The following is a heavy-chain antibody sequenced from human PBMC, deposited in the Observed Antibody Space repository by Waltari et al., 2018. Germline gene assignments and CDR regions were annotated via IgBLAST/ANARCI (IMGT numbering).Heavy chain of an antibody. CDR3: ARVGGGHGAYDL. CDR2: INGEGKIA. CDR1: GCTFNNFW. D-gene: IGHD3-10*01. J-gene: IGHJ4*02. V-gene: IGHV3-74*01. Sequence: EVQLVESGGAIIQPGRSLRLSCAASGCTFNNFWMHWVRQVPGKGLVWVERINGEGKIASYADSVKGRYIVTRDNAESTLSLQMNGLRAEDTGIYLCARVGGGHGAYDLWGQGTFVTVSS.